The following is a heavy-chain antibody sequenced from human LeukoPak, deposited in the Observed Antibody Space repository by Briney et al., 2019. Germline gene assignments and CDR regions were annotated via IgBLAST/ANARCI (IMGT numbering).Heavy chain of an antibody. CDR2: FDPEDGET. D-gene: IGHD1-26*01. J-gene: IGHJ4*02. CDR1: GYTLTELS. V-gene: IGHV1-24*01. Sequence: ASVKVSCKVSGYTLTELSMHWVRQAPGKGLEWTGGFDPEDGETIYAQKFQGRVTMTEDTSTDTAYMELSSLRSEDTAVYYCATGIVGATPGDYWGQGTLVTVSS. CDR3: ATGIVGATPGDY.